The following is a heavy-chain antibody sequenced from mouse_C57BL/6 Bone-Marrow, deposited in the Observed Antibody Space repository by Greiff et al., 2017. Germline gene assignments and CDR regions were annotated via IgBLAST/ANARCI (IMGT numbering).Heavy chain of an antibody. CDR2: IYPRSGNT. V-gene: IGHV1-81*01. D-gene: IGHD1-1*01. Sequence: QVQLQQSGAELARPGASVKLSCKASGYTFTSYGISWVKQRTGQGLEWIGEIYPRSGNTYYTEKFKGKATLTADKSSSTAYMELRSLTSEDSAVSFCSWQFYCYGSSHWYFDFWGTGTTVTGSS. CDR1: GYTFTSYG. J-gene: IGHJ1*03. CDR3: SWQFYCYGSSHWYFDF.